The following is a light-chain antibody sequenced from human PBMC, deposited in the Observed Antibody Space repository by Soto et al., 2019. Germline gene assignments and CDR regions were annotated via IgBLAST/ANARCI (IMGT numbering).Light chain of an antibody. CDR2: GAS. CDR3: QQYNDWPRLT. J-gene: IGKJ4*01. Sequence: EIVMTQSPATLSVSPGERATLSCRASQNIGSNLVWYQQKPGQAPRLLIYGASTRATGIPARFSGSGSGTRFTLTISSLQSEDFAVNYCQQYNDWPRLTFGGGTKVEIK. CDR1: QNIGSN. V-gene: IGKV3-15*01.